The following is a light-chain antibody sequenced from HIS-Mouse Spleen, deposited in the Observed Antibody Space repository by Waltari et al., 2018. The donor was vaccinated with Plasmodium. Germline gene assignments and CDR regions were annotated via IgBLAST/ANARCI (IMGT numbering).Light chain of an antibody. CDR1: ALPKKY. Sequence: SYELTQPPSVSVSPGQTARITCSGDALPKKYAYWYQQKSGQAPVLVIYEDSKRPSGIPERFSGSSSATMATLTISGAQVEDEADYYCYSDSSGNHRVFGGGTKLTVL. CDR3: YSDSSGNHRV. J-gene: IGLJ3*02. V-gene: IGLV3-10*01. CDR2: EDS.